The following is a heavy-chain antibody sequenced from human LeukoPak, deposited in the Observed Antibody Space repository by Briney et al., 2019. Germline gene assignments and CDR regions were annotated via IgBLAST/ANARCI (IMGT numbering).Heavy chain of an antibody. CDR3: AKFPSIMVRGIVGG. Sequence: PGGSLRLSCAASGFTFSSYAMHWVRQAPGKGLEWVAVISYDGSNKYYADSVKGRFTISRDNSKNTLYLQMNSLRAEDTAVYYCAKFPSIMVRGIVGGWGQGTLVTVSS. V-gene: IGHV3-30*04. CDR2: ISYDGSNK. J-gene: IGHJ4*02. D-gene: IGHD3-10*01. CDR1: GFTFSSYA.